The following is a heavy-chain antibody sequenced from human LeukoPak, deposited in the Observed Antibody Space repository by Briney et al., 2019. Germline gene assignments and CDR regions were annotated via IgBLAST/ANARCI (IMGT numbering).Heavy chain of an antibody. CDR2: INHSGST. Sequence: SETLSLTCAVYGGSLSGYYWSWIRQPPGKGLEWIGEINHSGSTNYNPSVKSRVTISVDTSKNQFSLNLSSVTAAATAVDYCARLDYGDYHALDYWGQGTLVTVSS. J-gene: IGHJ4*02. CDR1: GGSLSGYY. CDR3: ARLDYGDYHALDY. D-gene: IGHD4-17*01. V-gene: IGHV4-34*01.